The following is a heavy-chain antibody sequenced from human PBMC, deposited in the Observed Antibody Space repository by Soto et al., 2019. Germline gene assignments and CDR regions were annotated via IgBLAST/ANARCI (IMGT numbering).Heavy chain of an antibody. Sequence: PSETLSLTCTVSGGSISSSSYYWGWIRQPPGKGLEWIGSIYYSGSTYYNPSLKSRVTISVDTSKNQFSLKLSSVTAADTAVYYCARHPAFITGTTVGYYYYGMDVWGQGTTVTVSS. V-gene: IGHV4-39*01. CDR1: GGSISSSSYY. J-gene: IGHJ6*02. CDR2: IYYSGST. D-gene: IGHD1-20*01. CDR3: ARHPAFITGTTVGYYYYGMDV.